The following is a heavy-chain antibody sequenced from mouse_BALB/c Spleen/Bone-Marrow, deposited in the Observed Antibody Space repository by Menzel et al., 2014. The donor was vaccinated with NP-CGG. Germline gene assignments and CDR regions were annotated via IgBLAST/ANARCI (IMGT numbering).Heavy chain of an antibody. CDR3: ARGYDYSSWFAY. CDR1: GFTFSNYG. D-gene: IGHD2-4*01. Sequence: EVHLVESGGGLVQPGGSLKLSCAASGFTFSNYGMSWVRQTPDKRLEMIATVNVNGDRTYHPDSVKGRFTISRDNAKNTLSLQMSSLKSEDTAMYYCARGYDYSSWFAYWGQGTLVTVSA. CDR2: VNVNGDRT. V-gene: IGHV5-6-3*01. J-gene: IGHJ3*01.